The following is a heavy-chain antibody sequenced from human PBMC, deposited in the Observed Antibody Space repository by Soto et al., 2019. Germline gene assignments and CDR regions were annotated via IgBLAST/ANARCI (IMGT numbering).Heavy chain of an antibody. Sequence: GWSLRLSCASSVFTFIGFWMNWVRQAPGKGLEWVAIIKEDGSEKYYVDSVKGRFSISRHNANNSLYLQMDSLRVEDTAVYYCVRGSGSLLDQWGQGTPVTVPQ. D-gene: IGHD6-19*01. CDR1: VFTFIGFW. CDR2: IKEDGSEK. V-gene: IGHV3-7*01. CDR3: VRGSGSLLDQ. J-gene: IGHJ4*02.